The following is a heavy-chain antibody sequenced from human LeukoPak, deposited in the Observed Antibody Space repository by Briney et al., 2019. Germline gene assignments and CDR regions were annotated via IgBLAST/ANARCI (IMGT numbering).Heavy chain of an antibody. CDR2: IKQGGSEK. D-gene: IGHD3-16*01. Sequence: GGSLTLSCAASGFTFSNCWMTWVREAPGKGLELVANIKQGGSEKNYVDSVKGRFTISRDNAKNSLYLQMNSLRADDTAVYFCARTGRAWNDYSFYFDYWGQGTLVTVSS. V-gene: IGHV3-7*01. J-gene: IGHJ4*02. CDR1: GFTFSNCW. CDR3: ARTGRAWNDYSFYFDY.